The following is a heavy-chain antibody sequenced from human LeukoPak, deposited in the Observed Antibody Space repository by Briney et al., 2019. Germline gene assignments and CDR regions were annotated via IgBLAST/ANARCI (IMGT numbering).Heavy chain of an antibody. CDR2: INTVGSST. CDR3: ARDRRGGYYSKTLDY. D-gene: IGHD3-22*01. Sequence: GGSLRLSCVASGFSFSSDWMHWVRQAPGKGLVWVSRINTVGSSTNYADSVKGRFTISRDNAKNTLYLQMSSLRAEDTAVYYCARDRRGGYYSKTLDYWGQGTLVTVSS. J-gene: IGHJ4*02. V-gene: IGHV3-74*01. CDR1: GFSFSSDW.